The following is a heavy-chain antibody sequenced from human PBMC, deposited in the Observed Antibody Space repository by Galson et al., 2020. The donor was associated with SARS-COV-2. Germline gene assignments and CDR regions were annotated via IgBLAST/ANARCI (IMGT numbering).Heavy chain of an antibody. D-gene: IGHD3-3*01. J-gene: IGHJ4*02. CDR3: ARDQFRSGYYYIDY. V-gene: IGHV1-18*01. Sequence: GESLKISCKASGYTFADYAITWVRQAPGQGLEWVGWISVNNGHTNYAQSLHDRVILTTDTSADTAYMELRSLRSDDTAVYFCARDQFRSGYYYIDYWGQGTLVTVSS. CDR2: ISVNNGHT. CDR1: GYTFADYA.